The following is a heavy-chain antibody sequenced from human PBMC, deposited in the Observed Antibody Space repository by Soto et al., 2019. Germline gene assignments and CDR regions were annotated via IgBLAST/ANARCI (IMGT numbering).Heavy chain of an antibody. Sequence: QLQLQESGPGLVKPSETLSLTCTVSGGSISSSTYYWGWIRQPPGKGREWIGNVYRTGSTDYNPSLKSRVTISVDTSKNQFSLKLSSVTAADTAVYYCSRLWSYWGQGTLVTVSS. D-gene: IGHD3-16*01. CDR2: VYRTGST. CDR1: GGSISSSTYY. CDR3: SRLWSY. J-gene: IGHJ4*02. V-gene: IGHV4-39*01.